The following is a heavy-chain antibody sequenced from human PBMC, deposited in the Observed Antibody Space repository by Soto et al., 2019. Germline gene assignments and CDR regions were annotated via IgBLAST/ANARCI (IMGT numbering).Heavy chain of an antibody. CDR2: IHPSGIS. CDR3: ARGQDEYKGGKY. Sequence: PSETLSLTCHPYGLSSTNYYWTWVRQPPGKGLEWIGEIHPSGISSYNPTLRSRATMSADTSKNQFSLRLSSVTAADTAVYYCARGQDEYKGGKYWGQGTLVAVS. D-gene: IGHD1-1*01. V-gene: IGHV4-34*01. CDR1: GLSSTNYY. J-gene: IGHJ4*02.